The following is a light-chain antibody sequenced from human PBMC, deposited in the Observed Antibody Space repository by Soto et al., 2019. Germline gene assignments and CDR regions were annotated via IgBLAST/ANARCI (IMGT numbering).Light chain of an antibody. CDR2: DAS. V-gene: IGKV3-11*01. Sequence: EIVLTQSPATLSLSPGERSTLSCRASQSVSSYLAWYQQKPGQAPRLLIYDASNRATGIPARFSGSGSGTDFTLTISSLEPEDFAVYYCQQRRNWPLTFGGGNKVEIK. CDR3: QQRRNWPLT. CDR1: QSVSSY. J-gene: IGKJ4*01.